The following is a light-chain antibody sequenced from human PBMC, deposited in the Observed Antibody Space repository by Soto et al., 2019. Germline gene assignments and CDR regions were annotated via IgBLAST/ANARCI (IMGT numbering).Light chain of an antibody. CDR1: QTVGNS. Sequence: EIVLTQSPATLSLSPGERATLSCRASQTVGNSLAWYQQKRGQAPRLLINDASNRATGIPGRFSGSGSGTDFTPTISSLEPEDFAVYYCQQRYDWPLTFGQGTKVDIK. V-gene: IGKV3-11*01. CDR3: QQRYDWPLT. CDR2: DAS. J-gene: IGKJ3*01.